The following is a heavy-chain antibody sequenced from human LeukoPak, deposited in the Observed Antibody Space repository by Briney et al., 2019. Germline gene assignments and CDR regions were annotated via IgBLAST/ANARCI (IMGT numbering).Heavy chain of an antibody. V-gene: IGHV4-4*02. D-gene: IGHD3-22*01. Sequence: PSGTLSLTCAVSGGSISTSNWWSWVRQPPGKGLEWIGETYHSGSTNYNPSLKSRVTISVDKSKNQFSLKLSSVTAADTAVYYCARKTYDSSGLIPHPGVFDIWGQGTMVTVSS. J-gene: IGHJ3*02. CDR3: ARKTYDSSGLIPHPGVFDI. CDR2: TYHSGST. CDR1: GGSISTSNW.